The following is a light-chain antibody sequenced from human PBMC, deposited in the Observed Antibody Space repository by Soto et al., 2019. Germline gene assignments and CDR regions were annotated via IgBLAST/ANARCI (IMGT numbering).Light chain of an antibody. V-gene: IGKV3-15*01. CDR3: QQYNNCSPENT. CDR2: GAS. J-gene: IGKJ5*01. Sequence: EIVMTQSPATLSVSPGERATLSCRASQSVSSNLAWYQQKPGQAPRLLIYGASTRATGIPARFSGSGSGTECTLTITSRQSEDFAVDYGQQYNNCSPENTFGQGTRL. CDR1: QSVSSN.